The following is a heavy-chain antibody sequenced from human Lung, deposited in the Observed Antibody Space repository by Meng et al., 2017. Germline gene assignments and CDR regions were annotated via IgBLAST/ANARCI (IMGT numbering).Heavy chain of an antibody. J-gene: IGHJ4*02. Sequence: EVQLVESGGGLVTPGGALRRACAASGFTFSNYCMNWVRQAPGKGLEWVSSISSDSRYIFYADSVKGRFTISRDNAKNSLYLQMNSLSPEDTAVFYCARFETVGVATGDFWGQGTLVTVSS. CDR1: GFTFSNYC. D-gene: IGHD2-15*01. V-gene: IGHV3-21*01. CDR3: ARFETVGVATGDF. CDR2: ISSDSRYI.